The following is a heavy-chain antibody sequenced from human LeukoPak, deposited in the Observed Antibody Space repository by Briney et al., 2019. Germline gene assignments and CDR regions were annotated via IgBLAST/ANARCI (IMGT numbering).Heavy chain of an antibody. V-gene: IGHV4-59*11. Sequence: SETPSLTCTVSGGSMTTHHWNWIRQTPGKGLEWIGYVFDSGRTKENPSLKSRVTLSADTSKNQLSLRLSSVTAADTAVYYCTSIKRGNIFGYFDFWGQGILVTVSS. J-gene: IGHJ4*02. CDR2: VFDSGRT. CDR3: TSIKRGNIFGYFDF. CDR1: GGSMTTHH. D-gene: IGHD5-18*01.